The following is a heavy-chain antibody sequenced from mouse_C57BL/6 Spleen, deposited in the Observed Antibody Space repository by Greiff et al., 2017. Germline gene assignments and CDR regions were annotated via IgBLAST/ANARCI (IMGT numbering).Heavy chain of an antibody. D-gene: IGHD1-1*01. Sequence: EVQGVESGGGLVKPGGSLKLSCAASGFTFSDYGMHWVRQAPEKGLEWVAYISSGSSTIYYADPVKGRFTISRDNAKNTLFLQMTSLRSEDTAMYYCARGGITTVAYWYFDVWGTGTTVTVSS. V-gene: IGHV5-17*01. CDR2: ISSGSSTI. CDR1: GFTFSDYG. CDR3: ARGGITTVAYWYFDV. J-gene: IGHJ1*03.